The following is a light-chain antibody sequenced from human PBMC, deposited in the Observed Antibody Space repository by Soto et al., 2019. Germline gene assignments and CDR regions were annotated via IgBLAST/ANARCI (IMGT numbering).Light chain of an antibody. CDR3: SSYTSISNHYV. J-gene: IGLJ1*01. CDR1: SSDVGGYNY. V-gene: IGLV2-14*01. CDR2: DVS. Sequence: SALPQPSSVSGSPGQSITLSCPGTSSDVGGYNYVSWYQQHPGKAPKLMIYDVSNRPSGVSNRFSGSKSGNTASLTISGLQAEDEADYYCSSYTSISNHYVFGTGTKVTVL.